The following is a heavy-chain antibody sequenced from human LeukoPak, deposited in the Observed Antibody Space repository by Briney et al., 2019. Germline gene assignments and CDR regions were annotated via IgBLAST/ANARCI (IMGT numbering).Heavy chain of an antibody. CDR2: ISGSGSKT. Sequence: GGSRILSWQPSGLAFTTYSLTWVRQPPGRGRGWVASISGSGSKTYYADSVKGRFTISRDSSKNALYLHMNSLRAEDTAVYYCAKVERVAAIRGYFDYWGQGALVTVSS. CDR1: GLAFTTYS. J-gene: IGHJ4*02. V-gene: IGHV3-23*01. CDR3: AKVERVAAIRGYFDY. D-gene: IGHD5-12*01.